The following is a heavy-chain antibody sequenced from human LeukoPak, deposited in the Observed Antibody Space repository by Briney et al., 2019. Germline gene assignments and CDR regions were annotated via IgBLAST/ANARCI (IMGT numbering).Heavy chain of an antibody. J-gene: IGHJ4*02. D-gene: IGHD3-22*01. V-gene: IGHV3-21*01. CDR1: GFTLNNYD. CDR2: ISSDGRYI. CDR3: AREITDSDSSGYYYKVAGYFDY. Sequence: KTGGSLRLSCVGSGFTLNNYDMNWVRQAPGKGLEWVSSISSDGRYIYYADSVKGRFTISRDNSKNTLYLQRNSLRAEDPAVYYCAREITDSDSSGYYYKVAGYFDYWGQGTLVTVSS.